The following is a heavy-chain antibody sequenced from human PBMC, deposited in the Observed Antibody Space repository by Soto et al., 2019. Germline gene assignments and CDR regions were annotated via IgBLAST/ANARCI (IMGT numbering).Heavy chain of an antibody. CDR1: GXRFTNYW. CDR3: ARLQAAAGDNDLTFDY. Sequence: GESLTISCKASGXRFTNYWISWVRQMHGKGLEWMGRIDPSDSYTNYSPSFQGHVTISADKSISTAYLQWSSLKASDTAMYYCARLQAAAGDNDLTFDYWGQGTLVTVSS. CDR2: IDPSDSYT. J-gene: IGHJ4*02. V-gene: IGHV5-10-1*01. D-gene: IGHD6-13*01.